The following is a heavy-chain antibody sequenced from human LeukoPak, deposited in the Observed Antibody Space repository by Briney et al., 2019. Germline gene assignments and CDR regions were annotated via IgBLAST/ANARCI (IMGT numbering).Heavy chain of an antibody. Sequence: PSETLSLTCAVYGGSFSGYYWSWIRQPPGKGLEWVWEINHSGSTNYNPSLKCQVTISVDTTKNHFSMQLRSVTAADTAVNYCARVKGYYYGSGSYYNSKPFDYWGQGTLVTVSS. CDR1: GGSFSGYY. J-gene: IGHJ4*02. D-gene: IGHD3-10*01. V-gene: IGHV4-34*01. CDR3: ARVKGYYYGSGSYYNSKPFDY. CDR2: INHSGST.